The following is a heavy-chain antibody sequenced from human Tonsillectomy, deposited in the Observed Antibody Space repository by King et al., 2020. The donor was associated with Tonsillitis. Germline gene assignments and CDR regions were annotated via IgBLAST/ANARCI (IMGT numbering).Heavy chain of an antibody. CDR3: ARGSSSSSGKYYYYYSMDV. D-gene: IGHD6-6*01. V-gene: IGHV1-8*01. J-gene: IGHJ6*02. CDR2: MNPNSGNT. CDR1: GYTFTSYD. Sequence: VQLVESGAEVKKPGASVKVSCKASGYTFTSYDINWVRQATGQGLEWMGWMNPNSGNTGSAQKFQGRVTMTRNTSISIAYMELSSLRSEDTAVYYCARGSSSSSGKYYYYYSMDVWGQGTTVTVSS.